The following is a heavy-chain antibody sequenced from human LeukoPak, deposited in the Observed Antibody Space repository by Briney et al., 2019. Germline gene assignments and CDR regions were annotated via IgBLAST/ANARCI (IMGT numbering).Heavy chain of an antibody. CDR1: GYTFTSYG. Sequence: RASVKVSCKASGYTFTSYGMNWVRQAPGQGLEWMGWINTNTGNPTYAQGFTGRFVFSLDTAVSTAYLQISSLKAEDTAVYYCARVYSYGKKYYYYYMDVWGKGTTVTVSS. D-gene: IGHD5-18*01. CDR3: ARVYSYGKKYYYYYMDV. CDR2: INTNTGNP. V-gene: IGHV7-4-1*02. J-gene: IGHJ6*03.